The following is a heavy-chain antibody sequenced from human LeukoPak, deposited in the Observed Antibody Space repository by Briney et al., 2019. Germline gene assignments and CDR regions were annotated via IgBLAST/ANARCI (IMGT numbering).Heavy chain of an antibody. CDR3: ATVHGGNSLDY. V-gene: IGHV4-59*06. Sequence: KPSETLSLTCTVSGFYISSYYWSWIRQHPGKGLEWIGYIYYSGSTYYNPSLKSRVTISVETSKNQFSLKLSSVTAADTAVYYCATVHGGNSLDYWGQGTLVTVSS. CDR2: IYYSGST. CDR1: GFYISSYY. D-gene: IGHD4-23*01. J-gene: IGHJ4*02.